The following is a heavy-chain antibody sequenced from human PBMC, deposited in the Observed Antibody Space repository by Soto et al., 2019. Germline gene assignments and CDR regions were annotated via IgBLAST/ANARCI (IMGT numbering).Heavy chain of an antibody. Sequence: SETLSLTCAVSGASITSYYWNWIRRPAGKGLEWIGRTFNRGSTNYNPSLKSRVTMSVDTSENQVSLTLSSVTAADTAVYYCARNSYGYLYYYGMDVWGQGTTVTVSS. V-gene: IGHV4-4*07. CDR3: ARNSYGYLYYYGMDV. CDR1: GASITSYY. J-gene: IGHJ6*02. D-gene: IGHD5-18*01. CDR2: TFNRGST.